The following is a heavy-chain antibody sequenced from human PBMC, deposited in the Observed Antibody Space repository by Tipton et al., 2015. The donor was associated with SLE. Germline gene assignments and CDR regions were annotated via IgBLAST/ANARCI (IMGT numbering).Heavy chain of an antibody. V-gene: IGHV4-38-2*02. CDR3: ARDRMGTRYFDL. D-gene: IGHD1-14*01. CDR1: GYFISRGYS. J-gene: IGHJ2*01. Sequence: TLSLTCDVSGYFISRGYSWGWIRQSPEKGLEWIGSIHHSGTTFYKPSLKSRVTISVDTSKHQFSLKLSSVTAADTAVYYCARDRMGTRYFDLWGRGTLVTVSS. CDR2: IHHSGTT.